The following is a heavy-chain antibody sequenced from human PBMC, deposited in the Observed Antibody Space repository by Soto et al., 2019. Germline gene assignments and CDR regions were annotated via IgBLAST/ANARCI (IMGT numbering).Heavy chain of an antibody. Sequence: LRLSGAACGFTFNIYALHWVRQAPGKGLEWVAVISFDGTKKYYSDSVKGRFTISRDNLKNTLYLQMNNLRVEDAALYFCAREDDYGYRYINYGLDVWGQGTTVTVSS. CDR1: GFTFNIYA. CDR2: ISFDGTKK. D-gene: IGHD4-17*01. CDR3: AREDDYGYRYINYGLDV. V-gene: IGHV3-30-3*01. J-gene: IGHJ6*02.